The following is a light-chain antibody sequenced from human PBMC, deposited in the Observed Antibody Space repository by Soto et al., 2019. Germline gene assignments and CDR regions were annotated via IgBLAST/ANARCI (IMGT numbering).Light chain of an antibody. CDR3: QQLNSYPPYT. J-gene: IGKJ2*01. CDR1: QGISSY. CDR2: AAS. V-gene: IGKV1-9*01. Sequence: DIQLTQSPSFLSASVGDRVTITCRASQGISSYLAWYQQKPGKAPKLLIYAASTLQSGVPSRFSGSGSGTEFTLTISSLQPEDFATYYCQQLNSYPPYTFGQGTKLRSN.